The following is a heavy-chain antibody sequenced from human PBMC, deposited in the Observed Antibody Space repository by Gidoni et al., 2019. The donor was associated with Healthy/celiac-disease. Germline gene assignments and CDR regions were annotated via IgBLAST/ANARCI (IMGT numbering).Heavy chain of an antibody. Sequence: EVQLVESGGGLVQPGGSLKLPCAASGFTFSGSAMHWVRQASGKGLEWVGRIRSKANSYATAYAASVKGRFTISRDDSKNTAYLQMNSLKTEDTAVYYCTRHTDSSSLDYWGQGTLVTVSS. CDR2: IRSKANSYAT. D-gene: IGHD6-6*01. CDR1: GFTFSGSA. CDR3: TRHTDSSSLDY. J-gene: IGHJ4*02. V-gene: IGHV3-73*02.